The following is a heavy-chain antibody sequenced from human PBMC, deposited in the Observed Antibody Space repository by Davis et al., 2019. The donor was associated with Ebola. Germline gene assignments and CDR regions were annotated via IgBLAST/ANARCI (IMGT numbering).Heavy chain of an antibody. V-gene: IGHV3-48*02. CDR3: VREWFGETD. Sequence: GGSLRLSCAASGFTFSNYDMNWVRQAPGKGLEWVSNISGGSSRISYADSVKGRFTMSRDNAKSSLYLQMNSLGDEDTAVYYCVREWFGETDWGQGTLVTVSS. CDR1: GFTFSNYD. CDR2: ISGGSSRI. J-gene: IGHJ4*02. D-gene: IGHD3-10*01.